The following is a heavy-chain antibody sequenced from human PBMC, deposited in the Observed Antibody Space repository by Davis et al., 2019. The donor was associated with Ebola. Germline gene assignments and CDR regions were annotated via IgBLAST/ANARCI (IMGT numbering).Heavy chain of an antibody. CDR3: ARKDFGDYAYSDY. Sequence: PGGSLRLSCAVSMSWVRQPPGGGLEWVASIKSDVSYIYYAASVRGRFTVSRDNAKNSLYLQMTSLKVEDSAVYFCARKDFGDYAYSDYWGQGTLVTVSS. V-gene: IGHV3-21*01. D-gene: IGHD4-17*01. CDR2: IKSDVSYI. J-gene: IGHJ4*02.